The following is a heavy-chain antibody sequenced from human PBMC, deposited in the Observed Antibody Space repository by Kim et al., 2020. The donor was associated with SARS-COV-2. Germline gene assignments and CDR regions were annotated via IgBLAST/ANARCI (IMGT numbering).Heavy chain of an antibody. D-gene: IGHD6-13*01. CDR2: MNPNSGNT. V-gene: IGHV1-8*01. Sequence: ASVKVSCKASGYTFTSYDINWVRQATGQGLEWMGWMNPNSGNTGYAQKFQGRVTMTRNTSISTAYMELSSLRSEDTAVYYCARGFRAAAGPFYYYYYMDVWGKGRTVTVSS. J-gene: IGHJ6*03. CDR1: GYTFTSYD. CDR3: ARGFRAAAGPFYYYYYMDV.